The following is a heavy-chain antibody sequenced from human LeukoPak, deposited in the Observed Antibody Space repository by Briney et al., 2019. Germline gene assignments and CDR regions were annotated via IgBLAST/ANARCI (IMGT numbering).Heavy chain of an antibody. CDR2: LSGSGAST. D-gene: IGHD1-26*01. J-gene: IGHJ4*02. Sequence: GGSLRLSCTASGFTFSGYAMSWVRQAPGKGLDWVSGLSGSGASTYYADSVKGRFTISRDNSKTTLYLQMSSLRAEDTAVYYCARARARGWEVVSDWGQGTLVTVSS. CDR3: ARARARGWEVVSD. CDR1: GFTFSGYA. V-gene: IGHV3-23*01.